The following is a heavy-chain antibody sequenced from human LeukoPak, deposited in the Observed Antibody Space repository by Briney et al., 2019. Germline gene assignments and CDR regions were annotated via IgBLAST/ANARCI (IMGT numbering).Heavy chain of an antibody. CDR2: IYYSGST. V-gene: IGHV4-59*01. CDR1: GGSISSYY. Sequence: SETLPLTCTVSGGSISSYYWSWIRQPPGKGLEWIGYIYYSGSTNYNPSLKSRVTISVDTSKNQFSLKLTSVTAADTAVYYCAREGISSWFHYGMDVWGQGTTVIVSS. J-gene: IGHJ6*02. D-gene: IGHD6-13*01. CDR3: AREGISSWFHYGMDV.